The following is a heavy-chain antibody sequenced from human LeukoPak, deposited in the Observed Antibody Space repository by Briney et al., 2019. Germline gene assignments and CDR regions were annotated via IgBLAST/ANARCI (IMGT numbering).Heavy chain of an antibody. D-gene: IGHD6-13*01. CDR2: ISHNGDRI. J-gene: IGHJ5*02. CDR3: TKDSVAAAGTAWFDP. V-gene: IGHV3-23*01. CDR1: GYTFSNYA. Sequence: GGSLRLSCAASGYTFSNYAMTWVRQAPGRRLEWVSGISHNGDRIYYADSVKGRFTISRDNSKNTLYLQMNSLRPEDTALYYCTKDSVAAAGTAWFDPWGQGTLVTVSS.